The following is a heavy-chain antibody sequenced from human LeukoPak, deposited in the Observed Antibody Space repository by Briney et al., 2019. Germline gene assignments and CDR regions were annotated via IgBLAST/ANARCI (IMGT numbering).Heavy chain of an antibody. CDR2: IRQDGN. J-gene: IGHJ4*02. CDR1: GFTLSSYW. Sequence: GGSLRLSCAASGFTLSSYWMSWARQAPGKGLEWVANIRQDGNDYVDAVQGRFIISRDNAKDSLYLQMNSLRVEDTAVYYCLRGDRRDYWGQGTLVTVSS. CDR3: LRGDRRDY. V-gene: IGHV3-7*01.